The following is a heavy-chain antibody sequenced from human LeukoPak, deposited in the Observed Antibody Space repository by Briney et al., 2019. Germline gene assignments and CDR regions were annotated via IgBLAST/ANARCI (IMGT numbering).Heavy chain of an antibody. CDR1: GFTFSSYS. V-gene: IGHV3-48*01. CDR2: ITGSSSAI. D-gene: IGHD1-26*01. Sequence: GGSLRLSCAASGFTFSSYSMNWVRQAPGKGLEWVSYITGSSSAIYYADSVKGRFTISRDNARNSLYLQMNSLRAEDTAVYYCARVRGSYHFDYWGQGTLVTVSS. J-gene: IGHJ4*02. CDR3: ARVRGSYHFDY.